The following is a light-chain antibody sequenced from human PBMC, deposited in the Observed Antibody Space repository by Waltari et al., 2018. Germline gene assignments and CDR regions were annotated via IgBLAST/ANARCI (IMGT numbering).Light chain of an antibody. CDR3: QQYDNSPYT. V-gene: IGKV3-20*01. CDR2: GTS. CDR1: QSVSSSY. J-gene: IGKJ2*01. Sequence: EIVLTQSPGTLSLSPGERATLSCRASQSVSSSYLAWYQQKPGQAPRLRIYGTSSRATGIPDRFSGSGSGTDFTLTIGRLDPEDFAVYYCQQYDNSPYTFGQGTKLEIK.